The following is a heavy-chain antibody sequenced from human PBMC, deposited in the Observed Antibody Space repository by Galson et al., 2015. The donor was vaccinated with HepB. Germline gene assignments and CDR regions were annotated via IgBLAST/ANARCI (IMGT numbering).Heavy chain of an antibody. CDR3: ATDVRDELRFFQH. CDR1: GGTLTSYY. V-gene: IGHV1-46*01. CDR2: INPSGGST. D-gene: IGHD3-16*01. J-gene: IGHJ1*01. Sequence: SVKVSCKASGGTLTSYYMHWVRQAPGQGLEWMGIINPSGGSTSYAQKFQGRVTMTRDTSTSTAYMELSSLRSEDTAVYYCATDVRDELRFFQHWGQGTLVTVSS.